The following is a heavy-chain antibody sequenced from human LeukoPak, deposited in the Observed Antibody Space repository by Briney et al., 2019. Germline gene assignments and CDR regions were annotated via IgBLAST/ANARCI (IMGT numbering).Heavy chain of an antibody. J-gene: IGHJ4*02. CDR1: GGSFIGYY. CDR2: INHSRAT. D-gene: IGHD3-10*01. CDR3: ARGYFDYYGSGSYYNLIDY. V-gene: IGHV4-34*01. Sequence: PSETLSLTCAVSGGSFIGYYWSRIRQPPGKGLEWIGEINHSRATNYNPSLKSRVTISVVTSKKEFSLKLKSVTAADTAIYYCARGYFDYYGSGSYYNLIDYWGQGILVTVSS.